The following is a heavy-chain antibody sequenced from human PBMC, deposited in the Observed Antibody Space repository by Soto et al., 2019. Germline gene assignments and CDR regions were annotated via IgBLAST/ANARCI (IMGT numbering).Heavy chain of an antibody. CDR1: GGTFSSYT. V-gene: IGHV1-69*08. J-gene: IGHJ3*02. Sequence: QVQLVQSGAEVKKPGSSVKVSCKASGGTFSSYTISWVRQAPGQGLEWMGRIIPILGIANYAQKFQGRVTITADKSTSTAYMELSSLRSEDTAVYYCARDSSPGIAAAGVGAFDIWGQGTMVTVSS. D-gene: IGHD6-13*01. CDR3: ARDSSPGIAAAGVGAFDI. CDR2: IIPILGIA.